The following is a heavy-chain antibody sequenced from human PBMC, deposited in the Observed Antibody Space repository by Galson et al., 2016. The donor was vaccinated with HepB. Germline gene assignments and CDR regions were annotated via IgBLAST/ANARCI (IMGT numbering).Heavy chain of an antibody. CDR1: GGSISSGSYY. D-gene: IGHD6-19*01. CDR3: AQGQWLLGYYYYGMDV. CDR2: IYTSGST. J-gene: IGHJ6*04. Sequence: TLSLTCTVSGGSISSGSYYWSWIRQPAGKGLEWIGRIYTSGSTNYNPSLKSRVTISVDTSKNQFSLKLSSVTAADTAVYYCAQGQWLLGYYYYGMDVWGKGTTVTVSS. V-gene: IGHV4-61*02.